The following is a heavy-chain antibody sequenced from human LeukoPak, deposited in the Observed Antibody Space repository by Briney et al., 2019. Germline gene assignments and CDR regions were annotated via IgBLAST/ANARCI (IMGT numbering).Heavy chain of an antibody. Sequence: ASVKVSCKASGYTFTSYGISWVRQAPGQGLEWMGWISAYNGNTNYAQKLQGRVTMTTDTSTSTAYMELSRLRSDDTALYYCARELSGISNTYSVDYWGQGTLVTVSS. J-gene: IGHJ4*02. CDR2: ISAYNGNT. CDR3: ARELSGISNTYSVDY. D-gene: IGHD2/OR15-2a*01. V-gene: IGHV1-18*01. CDR1: GYTFTSYG.